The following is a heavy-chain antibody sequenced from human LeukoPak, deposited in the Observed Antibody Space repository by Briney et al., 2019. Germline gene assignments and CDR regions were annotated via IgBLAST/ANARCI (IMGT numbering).Heavy chain of an antibody. CDR3: ARHNGWVAVAGPSWFDP. CDR1: GGSISSSSYY. D-gene: IGHD6-19*01. Sequence: PSETLSLTCTVSGGSISSSSYYWGWIRQPPGKGLEWIGSIYYSGSTYYNPSLKSRVTISVDTSKNQFSLKLSSVTAADTAVYYCARHNGWVAVAGPSWFDPWGQGTLVTVSS. V-gene: IGHV4-39*01. J-gene: IGHJ5*02. CDR2: IYYSGST.